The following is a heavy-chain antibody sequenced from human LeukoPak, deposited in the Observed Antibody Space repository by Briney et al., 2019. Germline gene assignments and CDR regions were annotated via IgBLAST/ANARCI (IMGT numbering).Heavy chain of an antibody. CDR3: ARERFGHYGSGSYTWFDP. D-gene: IGHD3-10*01. V-gene: IGHV3-20*04. CDR2: INWNGGST. J-gene: IGHJ5*02. CDR1: GFTFSSYS. Sequence: PGGSLRLSCAASGFTFSSYSMNWVRQAPGKGLEWVSSINWNGGSTGYADSVKGRFTISRDNAKNSLYLQMNSLRAEDAALYYCARERFGHYGSGSYTWFDPWGQGTLVTVSS.